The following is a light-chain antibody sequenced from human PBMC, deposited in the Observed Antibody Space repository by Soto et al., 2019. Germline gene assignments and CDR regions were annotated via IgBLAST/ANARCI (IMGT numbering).Light chain of an antibody. V-gene: IGKV3D-11*02. J-gene: IGKJ5*01. CDR1: QSVSSSY. CDR2: DAS. Sequence: EIVLTQSPGTLSLSPGERATLSCRASQSVSSSYLAWYQQKPGQAPRLLIYDASNRATGIPARFSGSGPETDFTLTISSLEPEDVAVYYCQQRMNWPLTFGQGTRLEIK. CDR3: QQRMNWPLT.